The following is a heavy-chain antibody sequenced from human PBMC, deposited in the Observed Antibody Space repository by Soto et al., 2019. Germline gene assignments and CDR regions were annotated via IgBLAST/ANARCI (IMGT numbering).Heavy chain of an antibody. D-gene: IGHD3-22*01. CDR3: ARDHYDSSGYYHYYFDY. CDR1: GFTFSDYY. CDR2: SSDSGTFT. J-gene: IGHJ4*02. Sequence: GGSLRLSCAASGFTFSDYYMSWIRQAPGKGLEWLSYSSDSGTFTRYADSVKGRFSISRDNAKNSLYLQINSLRAEDTAVYYCARDHYDSSGYYHYYFDYWGQGTLVTVSS. V-gene: IGHV3-11*06.